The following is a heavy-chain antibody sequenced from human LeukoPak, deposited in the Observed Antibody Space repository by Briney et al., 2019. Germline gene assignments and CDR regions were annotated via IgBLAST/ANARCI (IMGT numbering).Heavy chain of an antibody. D-gene: IGHD3-9*01. V-gene: IGHV6-1*01. CDR3: ARQSYDILTGYYPFDY. CDR1: GDSVSSNSAA. J-gene: IGHJ4*02. CDR2: TYYRSKWYN. Sequence: SQILSLTCGISGDSVSSNSAAWNWIRQSPSRGLEWLGRTYYRSKWYNNYAVSVKSRITINPDSSKNQVSLQLNSVTPEDTAVYYCARQSYDILTGYYPFDYWGQGTLVTVSS.